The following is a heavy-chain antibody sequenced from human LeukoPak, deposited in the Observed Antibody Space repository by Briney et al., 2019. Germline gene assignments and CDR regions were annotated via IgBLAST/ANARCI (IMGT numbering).Heavy chain of an antibody. J-gene: IGHJ4*02. CDR3: ARAPITSPFYFDY. V-gene: IGHV3-7*03. CDR2: TKPDGSAE. Sequence: PGGSLRLSCAASGFTFRNYWMGWVRQAPGKGLEWVANTKPDGSAEYYADSVRGRFTISRDNAKNSLYLQMDSLRAEDTALYYCARAPITSPFYFDYWGQGTLVTVSS. CDR1: GFTFRNYW. D-gene: IGHD2-2*01.